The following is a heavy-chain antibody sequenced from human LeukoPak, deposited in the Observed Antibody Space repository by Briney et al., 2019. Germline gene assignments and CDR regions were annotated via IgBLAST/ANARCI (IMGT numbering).Heavy chain of an antibody. CDR2: ISDSGGT. D-gene: IGHD3-3*01. Sequence: GGSLRLSCAVSGFTFSNSAMSWVRQAPGKGLEWVSAISDSGGTYYAGSVKGRFTISRDISKNTLFLQMNNLRAEDTAVYYCAKLEYLAGGQGTLVTVSS. CDR1: GFTFSNSA. CDR3: AKLEYLA. J-gene: IGHJ4*02. V-gene: IGHV3-23*01.